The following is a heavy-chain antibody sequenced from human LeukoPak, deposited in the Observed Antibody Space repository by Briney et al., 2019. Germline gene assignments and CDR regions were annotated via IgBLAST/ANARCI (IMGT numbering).Heavy chain of an antibody. V-gene: IGHV4-4*07. Sequence: PSETLSLTCTVSGGSISSYYWIWIRQPAGKGLEWIGRIYSSGSTNYNPSLKSRVTMSVDTSKNQFSLKLSSVTAAVTAVYYCARDNRYYDILTGYRDDAFDIWGQGTMVTVSS. CDR3: ARDNRYYDILTGYRDDAFDI. CDR2: IYSSGST. D-gene: IGHD3-9*01. J-gene: IGHJ3*02. CDR1: GGSISSYY.